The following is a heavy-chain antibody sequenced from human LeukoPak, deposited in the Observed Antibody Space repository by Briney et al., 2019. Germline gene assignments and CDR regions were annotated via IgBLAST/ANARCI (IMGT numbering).Heavy chain of an antibody. CDR3: ARGGGQQLAIDEYYFDY. D-gene: IGHD6-13*01. CDR2: IIPIFGTA. CDR1: GYTFTSYG. Sequence: GASVKVSCKASGYTFTSYGISWVRQAPGQGLEWMGGIIPIFGTANYAQKFQGRVTITADESTSTAYMELSSLRSEDTAVYYCARGGGQQLAIDEYYFDYWGQGTLVTVSS. V-gene: IGHV1-69*13. J-gene: IGHJ4*02.